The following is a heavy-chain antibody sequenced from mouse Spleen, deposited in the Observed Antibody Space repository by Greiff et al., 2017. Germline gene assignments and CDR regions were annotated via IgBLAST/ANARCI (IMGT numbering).Heavy chain of an antibody. J-gene: IGHJ3*01. CDR2: IWSGGST. Sequence: QVQLKESGPGLVQPSQSLSITCTVSGFSLTSYGVHWVRQSPGKGLEWLGVIWSGGSTDYNAAFISRLSIIKDNSKSQVFFKMNSLQADDTAIYYCARNSGDYDWFAYWGQGTLVTVSA. CDR3: ARNSGDYDWFAY. CDR1: GFSLTSYG. V-gene: IGHV2-2*01. D-gene: IGHD2-4*01.